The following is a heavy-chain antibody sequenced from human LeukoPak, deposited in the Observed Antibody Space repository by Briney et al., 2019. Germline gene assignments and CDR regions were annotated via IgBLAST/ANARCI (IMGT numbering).Heavy chain of an antibody. Sequence: GASVKASCKASGYTFTGYYMHWVRQAPGQGLEWMGWINPNSGGTNYAQKFQGRVTMTRDTSISTAYMELSRLRSDDTAVYYCARAMVRGVMRSLNWFDPWGQGTLVTVSS. CDR3: ARAMVRGVMRSLNWFDP. J-gene: IGHJ5*02. CDR2: INPNSGGT. CDR1: GYTFTGYY. D-gene: IGHD3-10*01. V-gene: IGHV1-2*02.